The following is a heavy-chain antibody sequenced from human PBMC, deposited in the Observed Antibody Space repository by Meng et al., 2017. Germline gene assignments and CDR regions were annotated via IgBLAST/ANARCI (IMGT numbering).Heavy chain of an antibody. V-gene: IGHV3-21*01. D-gene: IGHD6-13*01. CDR2: ISSSSSYI. Sequence: EVQLVGFGGGLGKPGGSLRLSCAASGFTFSSYSMNWVRQAPGKGLEWVSSISSSSSYIYYADSVKGRFTISRDNAKNSLYLQMNSLRAEDTAVYYCASAGYSSSWYSFPWGQGTLVTVSS. J-gene: IGHJ5*02. CDR3: ASAGYSSSWYSFP. CDR1: GFTFSSYS.